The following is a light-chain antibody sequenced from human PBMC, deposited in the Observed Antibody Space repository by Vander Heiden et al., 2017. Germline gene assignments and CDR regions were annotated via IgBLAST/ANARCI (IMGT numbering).Light chain of an antibody. CDR2: AAS. CDR3: QQSYSTWT. Sequence: DIQMTQSPSSLSASVGDRVTITCRASQSISSYLNWYQQKPGKAPKLLIYAASSLQSGVPSRFSGSGSGTDFTLTISRLQPEDFATYYWQQSYSTWTFGPGTKVEIK. V-gene: IGKV1-39*01. J-gene: IGKJ1*01. CDR1: QSISSY.